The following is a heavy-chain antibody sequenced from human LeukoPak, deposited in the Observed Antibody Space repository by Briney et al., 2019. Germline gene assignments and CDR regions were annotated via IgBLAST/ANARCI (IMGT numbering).Heavy chain of an antibody. Sequence: NPGGSLRLSCAASRFTFSSYSMNWVRQAPGKGLEWVSSISSSSYIYYADSVKGRFTISRDNAKNSLYLQMNSLRAEDTAVYYCARDMIPSDGWYGGNWGQGTLVTVSS. D-gene: IGHD6-19*01. CDR3: ARDMIPSDGWYGGN. V-gene: IGHV3-21*01. CDR2: ISSSSYI. J-gene: IGHJ4*02. CDR1: RFTFSSYS.